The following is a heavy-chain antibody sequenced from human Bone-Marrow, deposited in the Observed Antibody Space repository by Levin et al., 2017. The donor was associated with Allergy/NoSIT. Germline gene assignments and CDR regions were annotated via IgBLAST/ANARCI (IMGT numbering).Heavy chain of an antibody. D-gene: IGHD4-11*01. Sequence: SETLSLTCTVSGGSISSYYWSWIRQPPGKGLEWIGYIYYSGSTNYNPSLKSRVTISVDTSKNQFSLKLSSVTAADTAVYYCARHSNYPKSLERFDYWGQGTLVTVSS. V-gene: IGHV4-59*01. J-gene: IGHJ4*02. CDR3: ARHSNYPKSLERFDY. CDR2: IYYSGST. CDR1: GGSISSYY.